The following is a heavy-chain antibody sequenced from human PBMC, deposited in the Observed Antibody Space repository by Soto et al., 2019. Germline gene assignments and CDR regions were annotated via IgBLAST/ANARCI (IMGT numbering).Heavy chain of an antibody. D-gene: IGHD2-2*01. Sequence: ASVKVSCKASGYTFTSCDINWVRQATGQGLEWMGWMNPNSGNTGYAQKFQGRVTMTMNTSISTAYMELSSLRSEDTAVYYCVRGWRVVQAAKGDYYYGMDVWGQGTTVTVSS. CDR2: MNPNSGNT. V-gene: IGHV1-8*01. J-gene: IGHJ6*02. CDR1: GYTFTSCD. CDR3: VRGWRVVQAAKGDYYYGMDV.